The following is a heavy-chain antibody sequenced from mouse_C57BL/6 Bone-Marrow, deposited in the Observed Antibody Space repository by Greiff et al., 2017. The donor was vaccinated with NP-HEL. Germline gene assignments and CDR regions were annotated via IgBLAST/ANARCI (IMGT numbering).Heavy chain of an antibody. Sequence: EVKLMESGAELVRPGASVKLSCTASGFNIKDDYMHWVKQRPEQGLEWIGWIDPENGDTEYASKFQGKATITADTSSNTAYLQLSSLTSEDTAVYYCTSYYGGYWGQGTTLTVSS. CDR2: IDPENGDT. D-gene: IGHD1-1*02. CDR1: GFNIKDDY. V-gene: IGHV14-4*01. CDR3: TSYYGGY. J-gene: IGHJ2*01.